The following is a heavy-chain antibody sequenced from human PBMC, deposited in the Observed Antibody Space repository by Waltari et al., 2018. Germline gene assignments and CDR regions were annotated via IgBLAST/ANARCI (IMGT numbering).Heavy chain of an antibody. Sequence: QVQLQESGPGLVKPSETLSLTCAVSGYSISSGYYWGWIRQPPGKGLEWIGSIYHSGSTYYNPSLKSRVTISVDTSKNQFSLKLSSVTAADTAVYYCARGRGDIVLVAERPRNYMDVWGKGTTVTVSS. J-gene: IGHJ6*03. CDR1: GYSISSGYY. V-gene: IGHV4-38-2*01. CDR2: IYHSGST. CDR3: ARGRGDIVLVAERPRNYMDV. D-gene: IGHD2-8*02.